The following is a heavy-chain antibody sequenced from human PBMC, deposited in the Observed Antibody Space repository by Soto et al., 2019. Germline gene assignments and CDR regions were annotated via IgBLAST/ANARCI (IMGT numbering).Heavy chain of an antibody. J-gene: IGHJ6*02. Sequence: SVKVSCKASGGTFSSYAISWVRQAPGQGLEWMGGIIPIFGTANYAQKFQGRVTITADESTSTAYMELSSLRSEDTAVYYCARRGSYNEFWSGYRIDYYGMDVWGQGTTVTVSS. V-gene: IGHV1-69*13. CDR2: IIPIFGTA. CDR1: GGTFSSYA. CDR3: ARRGSYNEFWSGYRIDYYGMDV. D-gene: IGHD3-3*01.